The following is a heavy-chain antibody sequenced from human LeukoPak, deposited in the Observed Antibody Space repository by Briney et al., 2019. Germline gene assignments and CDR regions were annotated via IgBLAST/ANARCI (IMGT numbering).Heavy chain of an antibody. CDR3: AKGTDYYDSSGLDY. Sequence: GRSLRLSCAASGFTFSSYGMHWVRQAPGKGLEWVAFIRYDGSNKYYADSVKGRFTISRDNSKNTLYLQMNSLRAEDTAVYYCAKGTDYYDSSGLDYWGQGTLVTVS. CDR2: IRYDGSNK. V-gene: IGHV3-30*02. J-gene: IGHJ4*02. D-gene: IGHD3-22*01. CDR1: GFTFSSYG.